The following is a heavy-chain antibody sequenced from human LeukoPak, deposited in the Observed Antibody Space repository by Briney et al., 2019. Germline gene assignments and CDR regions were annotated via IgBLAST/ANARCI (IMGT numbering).Heavy chain of an antibody. J-gene: IGHJ4*02. CDR1: EFTFSSYS. V-gene: IGHV3-21*01. CDR2: ISSSSSYI. Sequence: GGSLRLSCAASEFTFSSYSMNWVRQAPGKGLEWVSSISSSSSYIYYADSVKGRFTISRDNAKNSLYLQMNSLRAEDTAVYYCAREGAGYYDSSGYPWWGQGTLVTVSS. CDR3: AREGAGYYDSSGYPW. D-gene: IGHD3-22*01.